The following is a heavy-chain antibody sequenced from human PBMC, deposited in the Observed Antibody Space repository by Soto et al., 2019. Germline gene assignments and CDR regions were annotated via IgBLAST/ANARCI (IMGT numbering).Heavy chain of an antibody. V-gene: IGHV3-30*03. CDR2: ISYDGGNK. D-gene: IGHD5-18*01. J-gene: IGHJ6*02. CDR1: GFSFSSHA. Sequence: QVQLVESGGGVVQPGRSLRLSCIASGFSFSSHAMHWVRQAPGKGLEWLAVISYDGGNKYYVDSVKGRFSVSRDNSKNTLDLQMNSLRDEDTAVYYCARNMDTPTDDYYYYGMDVWGQGTTVTVS. CDR3: ARNMDTPTDDYYYYGMDV.